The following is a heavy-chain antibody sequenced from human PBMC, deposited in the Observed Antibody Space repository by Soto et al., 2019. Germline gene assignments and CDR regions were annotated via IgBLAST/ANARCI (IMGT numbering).Heavy chain of an antibody. CDR3: ARDNRNTV. Sequence: PGGSLRLSCTASGFTFTSYSINWVRQAPGQGLEWISYISSTSATIYYAESVRGRFTVSRDNAKNSVYLQMNSLRAEDTAVYYCARDNRNTVWAQGTMVTVSS. D-gene: IGHD1-20*01. J-gene: IGHJ3*01. CDR2: ISSTSATI. V-gene: IGHV3-48*01. CDR1: GFTFTSYS.